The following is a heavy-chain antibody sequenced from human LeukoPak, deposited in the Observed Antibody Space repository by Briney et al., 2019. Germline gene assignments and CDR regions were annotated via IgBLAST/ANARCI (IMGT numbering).Heavy chain of an antibody. Sequence: GGSLRLSCAASGFTFSSYAVSWVRQAPGKGLEWVSAISGSGGGTYYADSVKGRFTISRDNSKNTLYLQMNSLRAEDTAVYYCAKGGGQQLVRDYWGQGTLVTVSS. CDR3: AKGGGQQLVRDY. D-gene: IGHD6-13*01. CDR2: ISGSGGGT. V-gene: IGHV3-23*01. J-gene: IGHJ4*02. CDR1: GFTFSSYA.